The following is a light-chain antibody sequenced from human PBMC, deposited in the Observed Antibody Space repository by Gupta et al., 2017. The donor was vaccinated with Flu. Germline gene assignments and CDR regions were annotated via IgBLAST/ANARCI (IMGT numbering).Light chain of an antibody. CDR2: WAS. CDR1: QTVLYYSNNKNY. Sequence: DIVMTQSPDSLAVSLGERATINCKSGQTVLYYSNNKNYLAWYQQKPGQPPKLLIYWASTRESGVPDRFSGSGSGTDFTLTISSLQAEDVAVYYCQQYYSIPITFGQGTRLEIK. J-gene: IGKJ5*01. CDR3: QQYYSIPIT. V-gene: IGKV4-1*01.